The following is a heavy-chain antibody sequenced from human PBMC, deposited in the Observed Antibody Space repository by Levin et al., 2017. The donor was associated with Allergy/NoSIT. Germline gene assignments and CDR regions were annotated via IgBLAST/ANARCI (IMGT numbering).Heavy chain of an antibody. V-gene: IGHV3-21*01. D-gene: IGHD5-12*01. CDR3: AKMADRLSGYDWGY. J-gene: IGHJ4*02. CDR1: GFTFSSYN. CDR2: MSGGGSNI. Sequence: ETLSLTCAASGFTFSSYNMNWVRQAPGKGLEWVSSMSGGGSNIYYADSVKGRFTISRDNTKNTLYLQMNSLRDEDTAVYYCAKMADRLSGYDWGYWGQGTLVTVSS.